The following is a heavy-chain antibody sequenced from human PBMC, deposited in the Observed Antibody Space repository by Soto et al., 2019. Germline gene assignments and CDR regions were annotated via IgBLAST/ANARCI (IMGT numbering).Heavy chain of an antibody. CDR3: AHRVLRAVFGLVTTTAIYFDF. D-gene: IGHD3-3*01. Sequence: QITLNESGPTVVKPTETLTLTCTFSGFSLTTSGVGVGWVRQSQGKAPEWLAFIYWDDDKRYSTSLNSRLTITKDTAKNQVVLTMANVDPADTATYYCAHRVLRAVFGLVTTTAIYFDFWGQGTPVVVSS. V-gene: IGHV2-5*02. CDR2: IYWDDDK. CDR1: GFSLTTSGVG. J-gene: IGHJ4*02.